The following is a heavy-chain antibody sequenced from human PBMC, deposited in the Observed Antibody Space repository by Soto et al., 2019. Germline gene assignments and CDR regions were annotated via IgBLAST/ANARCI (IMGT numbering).Heavy chain of an antibody. CDR3: ARARDSSDYYHPYYDY. D-gene: IGHD3-22*01. Sequence: ASVKVSCKASGYTFTSYGINWVRQAPGQGLEWMGWISTYNYNTVYAQRLQGRVTMTTDTSTTTAYMELRSLGSDDTAVYYCARARDSSDYYHPYYDYWGQGSLVTVSS. V-gene: IGHV1-18*01. CDR1: GYTFTSYG. CDR2: ISTYNYNT. J-gene: IGHJ4*02.